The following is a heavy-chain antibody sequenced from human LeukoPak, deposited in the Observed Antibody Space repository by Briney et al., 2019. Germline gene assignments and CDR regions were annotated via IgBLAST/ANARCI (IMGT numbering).Heavy chain of an antibody. CDR1: GGTFSSYA. D-gene: IGHD4-11*01. CDR3: ARSYSNYVGWFDP. V-gene: IGHV1-69*04. J-gene: IGHJ5*02. CDR2: IIPILGIA. Sequence: ASVKVSCKASGGTFSSYAISWVRQAPGQGLEWMGRIIPILGIANYAQQFQGRVTITADKSTSTAYMELSSLRSEDTAVYYCARSYSNYVGWFDPWGQGTLVTVSS.